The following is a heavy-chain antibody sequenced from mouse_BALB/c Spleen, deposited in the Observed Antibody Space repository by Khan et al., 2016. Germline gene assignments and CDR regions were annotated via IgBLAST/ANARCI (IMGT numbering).Heavy chain of an antibody. V-gene: IGHV5-6-5*01. CDR1: GFTFSSYA. CDR3: AREENAVDY. J-gene: IGHJ4*01. CDR2: ISSDGTT. Sequence: EVELVESGGGLVKPGGSLKFSCAASGFTFSSYAMSWVRQTPETRLEWVASISSDGTTYYPDMVKSRFTISRDDARNILYLQMNSLRSEDTAIYYCAREENAVDYWGQGTSVTVSS.